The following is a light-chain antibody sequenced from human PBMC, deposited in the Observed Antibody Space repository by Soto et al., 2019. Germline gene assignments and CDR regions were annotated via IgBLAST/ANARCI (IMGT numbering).Light chain of an antibody. CDR1: ALTKKY. CDR2: KDN. CDR3: QPTDGSGKVYV. V-gene: IGLV3-25*03. J-gene: IGLJ1*01. Sequence: SYELTQSPSVSVSPGQTARITCSGDALTKKYVYWYQLKPGQAPLLVIYKDNERPSGIPERFSGSSSGTIATLTISAVQAEDEADYYCQPTDGSGKVYVFGSGTKVTVL.